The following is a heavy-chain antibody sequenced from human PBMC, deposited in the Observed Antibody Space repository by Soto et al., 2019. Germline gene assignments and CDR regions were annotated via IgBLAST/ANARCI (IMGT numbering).Heavy chain of an antibody. CDR2: INAGNGKT. CDR3: ARGTMYYDILTGLLDY. J-gene: IGHJ4*02. V-gene: IGHV1-3*01. CDR1: GHTFTSYA. Sequence: ASVKVSCKASGHTFTSYAMHWVRQAPGQRLEWMGWINAGNGKTKYSKKFQGRVTITRDTSASTAYMELSSLRSEDTAVYYCARGTMYYDILTGLLDYWGQGTLVTVSS. D-gene: IGHD3-9*01.